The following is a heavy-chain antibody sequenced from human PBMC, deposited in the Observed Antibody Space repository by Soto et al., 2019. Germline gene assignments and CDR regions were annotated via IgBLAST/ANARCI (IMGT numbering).Heavy chain of an antibody. V-gene: IGHV1-18*01. CDR2: ISAYNGNT. J-gene: IGHJ4*02. Sequence: ASVKVSCKASGGTFSSHAISWVRQAPGQGLEWMGWISAYNGNTNYAQKLQGRVTMTTDTSTSTAYMELRSLRSDDTAVYYCAREVEQWLPYDYWGQGTLVTVSS. CDR3: AREVEQWLPYDY. D-gene: IGHD6-19*01. CDR1: GGTFSSHA.